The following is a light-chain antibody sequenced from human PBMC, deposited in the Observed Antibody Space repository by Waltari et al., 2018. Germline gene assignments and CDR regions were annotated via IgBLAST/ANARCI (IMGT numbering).Light chain of an antibody. J-gene: IGKJ4*01. Sequence: MVLTQSPATLSLSPGERATLPCRASQSVSSYLAWFQQKPGQAPRLLIYDASNRATGIPARFSGSGSGTDFTLTISSLEPEDFAVYYCQQRTNWPLTFGGGTKVEIK. CDR3: QQRTNWPLT. V-gene: IGKV3-11*01. CDR1: QSVSSY. CDR2: DAS.